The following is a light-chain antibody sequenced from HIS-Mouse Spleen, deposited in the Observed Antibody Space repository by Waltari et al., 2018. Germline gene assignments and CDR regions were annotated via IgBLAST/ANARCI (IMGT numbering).Light chain of an antibody. CDR1: KLGDKY. V-gene: IGLV3-1*01. CDR2: QDS. Sequence: SYELTQPPSVSVSPGQTASISCSGDKLGDKYACWYQQKPGQSPVLVIYQDSKRPSGIPERFSCSNSGNTATLTISGTQAMDEADYYCQAWDSSTYVFGTGTKFTVL. CDR3: QAWDSSTYV. J-gene: IGLJ1*01.